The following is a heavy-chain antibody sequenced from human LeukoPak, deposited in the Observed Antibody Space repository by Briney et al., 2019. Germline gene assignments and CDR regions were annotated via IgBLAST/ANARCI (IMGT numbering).Heavy chain of an antibody. CDR2: TWYDGRNK. J-gene: IGHJ4*02. D-gene: IGHD3-10*01. CDR3: ARELFGSESCPDY. V-gene: IGHV3-33*01. CDR1: GITFNA. Sequence: GTSLRLSCAASGITFNAIHWVRQAPGKGLEWVALTWYDGRNKYYADSVKGRFTISIDNSKNMVYLHMNSLRADDTAVYYCARELFGSESCPDYWGQGTLVTVSS.